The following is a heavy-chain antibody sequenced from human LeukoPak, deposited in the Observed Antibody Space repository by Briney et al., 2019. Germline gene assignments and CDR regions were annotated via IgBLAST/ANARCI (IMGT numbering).Heavy chain of an antibody. J-gene: IGHJ5*02. CDR3: ARGPYIVVVPPKRNWFDP. CDR2: INHSGST. CDR1: GESFSGYY. Sequence: KPSETLSLTCAVYGESFSGYYWSWIRQPPGKGLEWIGEINHSGSTNYNPSLKSRVTISVDTSKNQFSLKLSSVTAADTAVYYCARGPYIVVVPPKRNWFDPWGQGTLVTVSS. V-gene: IGHV4-34*01. D-gene: IGHD2-2*01.